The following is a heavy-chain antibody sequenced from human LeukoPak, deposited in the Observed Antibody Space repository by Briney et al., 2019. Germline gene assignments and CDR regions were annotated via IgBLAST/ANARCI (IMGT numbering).Heavy chain of an antibody. CDR3: AKEVGYDSSGYDDF. V-gene: IGHV3-23*01. J-gene: IGHJ4*02. CDR1: GFTFSSYA. D-gene: IGHD3-22*01. Sequence: GGSLRLSCAASGFTFSSYAMSWVRQAPGKGLEWVSAISGSGGSTYYADSVKGRFTISRDNSKNTLYLQMNSLRAEDTALYYCAKEVGYDSSGYDDFWGQGALVTVSS. CDR2: ISGSGGST.